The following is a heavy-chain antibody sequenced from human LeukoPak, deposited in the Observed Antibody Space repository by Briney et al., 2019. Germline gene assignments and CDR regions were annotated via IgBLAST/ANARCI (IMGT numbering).Heavy chain of an antibody. CDR2: ISGSGVST. D-gene: IGHD3-9*01. CDR3: ASWEGILTGFAFDI. J-gene: IGHJ3*02. V-gene: IGHV3-23*01. CDR1: GFTFSSYG. Sequence: GGSLRLSCAASGFTFSSYGMSWVRQAPGKGLEWVSGISGSGVSTYFADSVKGRFTISRDNSKNTLYLQMNSLRAEGTAVYYCASWEGILTGFAFDIWGQGTMVTVSS.